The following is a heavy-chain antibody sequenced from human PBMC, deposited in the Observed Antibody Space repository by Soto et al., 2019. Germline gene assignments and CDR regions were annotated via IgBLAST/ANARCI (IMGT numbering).Heavy chain of an antibody. CDR2: ISYDGSNK. CDR3: AAYGDYEGGFDY. D-gene: IGHD4-17*01. J-gene: IGHJ4*02. V-gene: IGHV3-30-3*01. Sequence: GGSLRLSCAASGFTFSSYAMHWVRQAPGKGLEWVAVISYDGSNKYYADSVKGRFTISRDNSKNTLYLQMNSLRAEDTAVYYCAAYGDYEGGFDYWGQGTLVTVSS. CDR1: GFTFSSYA.